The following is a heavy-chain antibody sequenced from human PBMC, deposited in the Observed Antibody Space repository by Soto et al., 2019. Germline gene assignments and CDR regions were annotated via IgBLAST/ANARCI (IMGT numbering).Heavy chain of an antibody. J-gene: IGHJ5*02. V-gene: IGHV3-30*18. CDR1: GFTFSSYG. CDR2: ISYDGSNK. Sequence: QVQLVESGGGVAQPGRSLRLSCAASGFTFSSYGMHWVRQAPGKGLEWVAVISYDGSNKYYADSVKGRFTISRDNSKNTLYLQMNSLRAEDTAVYYCAKGDCISTSCYPFDPWGQGTLVTVSS. D-gene: IGHD2-2*01. CDR3: AKGDCISTSCYPFDP.